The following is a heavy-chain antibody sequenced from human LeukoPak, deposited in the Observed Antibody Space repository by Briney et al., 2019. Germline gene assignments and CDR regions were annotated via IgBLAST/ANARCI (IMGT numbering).Heavy chain of an antibody. D-gene: IGHD2-2*01. CDR2: IRYDESNQ. CDR1: GFTFSSSG. J-gene: IGHJ4*02. CDR3: AKSGRDSSTIIDS. Sequence: GGSLRLSCAASGFTFSSSGMHWVRQAPGKGLEWVAFIRYDESNQYYADSVKGRFTVSRDNSKNTVYVQMNSLTTEDTAVYYCAKSGRDSSTIIDSWGQGTLVTVSS. V-gene: IGHV3-30*02.